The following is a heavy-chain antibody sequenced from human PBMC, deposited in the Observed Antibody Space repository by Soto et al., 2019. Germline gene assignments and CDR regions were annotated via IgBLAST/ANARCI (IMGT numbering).Heavy chain of an antibody. D-gene: IGHD5-18*01. CDR1: GVPISGSDYH. CDR2: IFPSGAT. J-gene: IGHJ2*01. V-gene: IGHV4-30-4*01. Sequence: QVQLEESGPGLVKPSQTLSLMCTVSGVPISGSDYHWSWIRQSPEKGLEWIGYIFPSGATHYNSSLGSRITMSVETSKSQFSLRLTAVTAADTAVYFCARGSAAKRYFDLWGRGTLVTVSS. CDR3: ARGSAAKRYFDL.